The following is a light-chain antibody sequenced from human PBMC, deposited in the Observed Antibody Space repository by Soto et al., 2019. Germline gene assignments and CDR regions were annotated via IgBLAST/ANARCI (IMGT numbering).Light chain of an antibody. CDR3: KQYHSYPRP. V-gene: IGKV1-5*01. J-gene: IGKJ4*01. Sequence: DIQMTQSPSTLSASVGYRVTITCLASQSISSWLAWYQQKPGKAPKLLIYDASSLESGVPSRFSGSGSGTELTLTISSLQPAAFATSYCKQYHSYPRPFAGGTKVDI. CDR1: QSISSW. CDR2: DAS.